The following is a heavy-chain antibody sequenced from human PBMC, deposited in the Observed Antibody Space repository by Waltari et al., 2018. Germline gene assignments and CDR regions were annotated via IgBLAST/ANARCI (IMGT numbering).Heavy chain of an antibody. CDR2: INTNTGKP. J-gene: IGHJ5*02. D-gene: IGHD2-15*01. CDR3: ARGDIVIVPAADNWFDP. CDR1: GYTFIKYG. Sequence: QVQLVHSGSEMKKPGASVKGSCKASGYTFIKYGVNRGRQAPGQGLEWMGWINTNTGKPTYAQGFTGRFVFSSDTSVNTAYLQISNLKTEDTAVYYCARGDIVIVPAADNWFDPWGQGTLVTVSS. V-gene: IGHV7-4-1*02.